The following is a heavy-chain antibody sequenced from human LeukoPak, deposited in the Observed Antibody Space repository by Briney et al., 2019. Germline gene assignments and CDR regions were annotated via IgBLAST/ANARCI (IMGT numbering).Heavy chain of an antibody. J-gene: IGHJ3*02. V-gene: IGHV1-2*02. CDR2: ISPNSGST. CDR3: VRDDYYDSSGYYNDVFDI. Sequence: ASVKLSCKASGYTFTSYGIIWVRRAPGPGLQGMGWISPNSGSTNYSQNSPRSVTMTTDTSFSTAYMELSRLRSDDTAVYYCVRDDYYDSSGYYNDVFDIWGQGTMVTVSS. D-gene: IGHD3-22*01. CDR1: GYTFTSYG.